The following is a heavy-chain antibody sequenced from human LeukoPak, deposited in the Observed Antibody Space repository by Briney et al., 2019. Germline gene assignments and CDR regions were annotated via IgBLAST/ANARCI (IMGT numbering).Heavy chain of an antibody. CDR3: ARYWAEPAATDDAFDI. V-gene: IGHV1-2*02. Sequence: ASVKLSCKTSGYTFTTYFIHWVRQAPGQGLEWMGGINPYRGDTKYAQKFQGRVTMTRDTSISTAYMELSRLMSDDTAVYYCARYWAEPAATDDAFDIWGQGTMVVVSS. D-gene: IGHD2-15*01. J-gene: IGHJ3*02. CDR2: INPYRGDT. CDR1: GYTFTTYF.